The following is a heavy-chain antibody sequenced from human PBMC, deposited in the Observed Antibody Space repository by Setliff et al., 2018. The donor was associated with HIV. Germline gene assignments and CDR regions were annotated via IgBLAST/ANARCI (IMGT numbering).Heavy chain of an antibody. Sequence: PSETLSLTCAVYGGSFSGYYWRWIRQPPGKGLEWIGEINHSGSSNYNPSLKSRLTISVDTSKNQFSLKLNSVTAADTAVYYCARNGPASRIDYWGQGTLVTVSS. CDR1: GGSFSGYY. J-gene: IGHJ4*02. CDR3: ARNGPASRIDY. D-gene: IGHD2-15*01. V-gene: IGHV4-34*01. CDR2: INHSGSS.